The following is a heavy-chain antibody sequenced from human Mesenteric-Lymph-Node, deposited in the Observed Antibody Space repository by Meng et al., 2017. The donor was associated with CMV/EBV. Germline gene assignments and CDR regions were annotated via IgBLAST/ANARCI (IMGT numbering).Heavy chain of an antibody. CDR2: ISAYNGNT. Sequence: ASVKVSCKASGYTLTSYGISWVRQAPGQGLEWMGWISAYNGNTNYAQKLQGRVTMTTDTSTSTAYMELRSLRSDDTAVYYCASGYCSSTSCFRGYYYYGMDVWGQGTTVTVSS. CDR3: ASGYCSSTSCFRGYYYYGMDV. CDR1: GYTLTSYG. V-gene: IGHV1-18*01. D-gene: IGHD2-2*01. J-gene: IGHJ6*02.